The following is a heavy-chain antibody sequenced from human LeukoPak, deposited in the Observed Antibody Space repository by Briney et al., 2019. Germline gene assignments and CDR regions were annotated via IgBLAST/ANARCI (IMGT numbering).Heavy chain of an antibody. J-gene: IGHJ4*02. V-gene: IGHV4-4*07. CDR2: IYTSGST. CDR1: GGSISSYY. CDR3: AREPEGWYEGGYYFDY. D-gene: IGHD6-19*01. Sequence: SETLSLTCTVSGGSISSYYWSWIRQPAGKGLEWIGRIYTSGSTNYNPSLKSRVTMSVDTPKNQFSLKLSSVTAADTAVYYCAREPEGWYEGGYYFDYWGQGTLVTVSS.